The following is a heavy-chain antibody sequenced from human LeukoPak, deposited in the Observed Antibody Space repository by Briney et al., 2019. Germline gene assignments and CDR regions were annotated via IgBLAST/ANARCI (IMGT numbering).Heavy chain of an antibody. V-gene: IGHV1-69*13. D-gene: IGHD3-16*01. Sequence: SLKVSCKASGGTFSSYAISWVRQAPGQGLEWMGGIIPIFGTANYAQKFQGRVTITADESTSTAYMELSSLRSEDTAVYYCARELRRLRDPGVFDYWGQGTLVTVSS. J-gene: IGHJ4*02. CDR3: ARELRRLRDPGVFDY. CDR2: IIPIFGTA. CDR1: GGTFSSYA.